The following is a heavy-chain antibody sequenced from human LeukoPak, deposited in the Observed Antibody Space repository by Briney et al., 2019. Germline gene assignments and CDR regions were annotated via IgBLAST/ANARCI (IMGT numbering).Heavy chain of an antibody. CDR1: GGTFISYA. CDR2: IIPILGIA. J-gene: IGHJ4*02. Sequence: SVKVSCKASGGTFISYAISWVRQAPGQGLEWMGRIIPILGIANYAQKFQGRVTITADKSTSTAYMELSSLRSEDTAVYYCARAARGSYYPFDYWGQGTLVTVSS. CDR3: ARAARGSYYPFDY. V-gene: IGHV1-69*04. D-gene: IGHD1-26*01.